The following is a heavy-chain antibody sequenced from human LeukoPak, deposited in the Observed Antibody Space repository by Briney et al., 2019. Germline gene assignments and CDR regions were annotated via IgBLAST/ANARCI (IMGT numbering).Heavy chain of an antibody. CDR1: GFTFDDYG. D-gene: IGHD3-22*01. CDR2: INWNGGST. CDR3: ARARYYDSSGYRSSSVY. V-gene: IGHV3-20*04. J-gene: IGHJ4*02. Sequence: GGSLRLSCAASGFTFDDYGMSWVRQAPGKGLEWVSGINWNGGSTGYADSVKGRFTISRDNAKNSLYLQMNSLRAEDTALYYCARARYYDSSGYRSSSVYWGQGTLVTVSS.